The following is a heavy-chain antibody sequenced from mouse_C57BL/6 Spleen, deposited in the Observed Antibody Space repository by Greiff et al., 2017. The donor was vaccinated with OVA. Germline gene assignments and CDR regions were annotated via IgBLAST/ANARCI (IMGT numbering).Heavy chain of an antibody. CDR1: GSAFTNYL. CDR2: INPGSGGT. CDR3: ARGGGSLGY. J-gene: IGHJ2*01. V-gene: IGHV1-54*01. Sequence: VQLQQSGAELVRPGTSVKVSCKASGSAFTNYLIEWVKQRPGQGLEWIGVINPGSGGTNYNEKFKGKATLTAHKSSSTASMQLSSLTSEDSAVYCCARGGGSLGYWGQGTTLTVAS. D-gene: IGHD1-1*01.